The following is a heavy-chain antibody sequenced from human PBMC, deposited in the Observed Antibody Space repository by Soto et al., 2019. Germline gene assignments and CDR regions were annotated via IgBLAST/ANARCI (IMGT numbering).Heavy chain of an antibody. V-gene: IGHV3-30-3*01. J-gene: IGHJ4*02. Sequence: QVQLVESGGGVVQPGRSLRLSCAASGFTFSSYAMYWVRQAPGKGLEWVAVISYDGSNKYYADSVKGRFTISRDNSKNTLYLQMNSLRAEDTAVYYCARGGHIVVVTAPDYWGQGTLVTVSS. D-gene: IGHD2-21*02. CDR1: GFTFSSYA. CDR2: ISYDGSNK. CDR3: ARGGHIVVVTAPDY.